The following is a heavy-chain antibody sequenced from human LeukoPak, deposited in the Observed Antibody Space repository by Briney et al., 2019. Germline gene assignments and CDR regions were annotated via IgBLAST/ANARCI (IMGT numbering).Heavy chain of an antibody. Sequence: GGSLRLSCATSGFTFDDYAMHWVRQAPGKGLEWVSGISWNRGSIGYADSVKGRFTISRDNSKNTLYLQMNSLRVEDTAVYFCARDPGAFPYFFDNWGQGTLVTVSS. CDR1: GFTFDDYA. CDR2: ISWNRGSI. CDR3: ARDPGAFPYFFDN. D-gene: IGHD4/OR15-4a*01. J-gene: IGHJ4*02. V-gene: IGHV3-9*01.